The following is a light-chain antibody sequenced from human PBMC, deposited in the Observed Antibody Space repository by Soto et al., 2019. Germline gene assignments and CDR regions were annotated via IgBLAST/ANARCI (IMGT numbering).Light chain of an antibody. J-gene: IGKJ2*01. CDR2: GAS. V-gene: IGKV3-15*01. Sequence: EVVMTQSPATLSASPGERVILSCRASQNIGSNLAWYQQRPGQAPRLLMYGASTRATETPARFSGSGSATDFTLTISSLQSEDFAVYYCKQSNNWPPYTFGQGTKLEIK. CDR3: KQSNNWPPYT. CDR1: QNIGSN.